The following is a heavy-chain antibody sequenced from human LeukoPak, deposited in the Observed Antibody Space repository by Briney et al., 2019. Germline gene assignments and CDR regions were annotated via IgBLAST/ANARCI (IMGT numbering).Heavy chain of an antibody. CDR2: IRYDGSNT. CDR3: ARVLANYYYYMDV. Sequence: GGSLRLSCAASGFTFSSYGMHWVRQAPGKGLEWVAFIRYDGSNTYYADSVKGRFTISRDNSKNTLYLQMNSLRAEDTAIYYCARVLANYYYYMDVWGKGTTVTVSS. CDR1: GFTFSSYG. J-gene: IGHJ6*03. V-gene: IGHV3-30*02.